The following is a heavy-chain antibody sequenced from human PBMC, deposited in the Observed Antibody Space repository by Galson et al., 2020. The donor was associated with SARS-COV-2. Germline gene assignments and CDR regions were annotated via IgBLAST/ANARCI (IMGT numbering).Heavy chain of an antibody. CDR2: IDW. Sequence: SGPTLVKPTQTLTLTCTFSGFSLSTSGMCVSWIRQPPGKALEWLARIDWDSTSLKTRLTISKDTSKNQVVLTMTNMDPVDTATYYCARVTPATTFDYWGQGTLVTVSS. V-gene: IGHV2-70*11. CDR3: ARVTPATTFDY. J-gene: IGHJ4*02. D-gene: IGHD2-2*01. CDR1: GFSLSTSGMC.